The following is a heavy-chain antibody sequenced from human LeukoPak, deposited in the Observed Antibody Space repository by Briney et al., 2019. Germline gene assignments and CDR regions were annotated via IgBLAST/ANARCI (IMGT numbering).Heavy chain of an antibody. CDR1: GYTFTGYY. D-gene: IGHD3-3*01. CDR2: INPNSGGT. J-gene: IGHJ4*02. CDR3: ARGVDYDFWSGYLLQRYYFDY. Sequence: ASVKVSCKASGYTFTGYYMHWVRQAPGQGLEWMGWINPNSGGTNYAQKFQGRVTMTRDTSISTAYMELSRLRSDDTAVYYCARGVDYDFWSGYLLQRYYFDYWGLGTLVTVSS. V-gene: IGHV1-2*02.